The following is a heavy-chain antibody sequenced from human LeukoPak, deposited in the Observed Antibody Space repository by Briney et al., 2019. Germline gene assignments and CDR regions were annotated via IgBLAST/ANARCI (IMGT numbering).Heavy chain of an antibody. V-gene: IGHV1-18*01. CDR1: GYTFTSYG. D-gene: IGHD3-10*01. Sequence: ASVKASCKASGYTFTSYGTSWVRQAPGQGLEWMGWISAYNGNTNYAQKLQGRVTMTTDTSTSTAYMELRSLRSDDTAVYYCARDQVSLWFGEFHAFDIWGQGTMVTVSS. CDR3: ARDQVSLWFGEFHAFDI. J-gene: IGHJ3*02. CDR2: ISAYNGNT.